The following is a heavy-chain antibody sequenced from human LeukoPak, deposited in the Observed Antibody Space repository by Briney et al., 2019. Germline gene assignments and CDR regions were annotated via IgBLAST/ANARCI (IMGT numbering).Heavy chain of an antibody. V-gene: IGHV3-30-3*01. J-gene: IGHJ5*02. CDR3: ARSPQHLWSGSRFDP. CDR1: GFTFSSYA. CDR2: ISYDGSNK. Sequence: PGGSLRLSCAASGFTFSSYAMHWVRQAPGKGLEWVAVISYDGSNKYYADSVKGRFTISRDNSKNTLYLQMNSLRAEDTAVYYCARSPQHLWSGSRFDPWGQGTLVTVSS. D-gene: IGHD3-3*02.